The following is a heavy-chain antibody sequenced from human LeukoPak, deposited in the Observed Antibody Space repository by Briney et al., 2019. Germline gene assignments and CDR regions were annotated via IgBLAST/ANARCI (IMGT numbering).Heavy chain of an antibody. CDR2: IYYSGST. J-gene: IGHJ3*02. D-gene: IGHD4-23*01. Sequence: SETLSLTCTVSGGSISSGDYYWGWIRQPPGKGLEWIGSIYYSGSTYYNPSLKSRVTISVDTSKNQFSLKLSSVTAADTAVYYCARVAVVRGRAFDIWGQGTMVTVSS. V-gene: IGHV4-39*07. CDR1: GGSISSGDYY. CDR3: ARVAVVRGRAFDI.